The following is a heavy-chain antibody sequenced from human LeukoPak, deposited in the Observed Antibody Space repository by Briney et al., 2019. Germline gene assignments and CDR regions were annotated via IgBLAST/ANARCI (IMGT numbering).Heavy chain of an antibody. Sequence: GGSLRLSCSASGFTFSSYTMNWVRQAPGKGLEWVSSIAGSSGYISYADSVKGRFTISRDNAKKSLYLQMTSLTAEDTAVYYCARDRGAYCGGDCYLGFDYWGRGTLVTVSS. D-gene: IGHD2-21*02. V-gene: IGHV3-21*01. CDR1: GFTFSSYT. CDR2: IAGSSGYI. CDR3: ARDRGAYCGGDCYLGFDY. J-gene: IGHJ4*01.